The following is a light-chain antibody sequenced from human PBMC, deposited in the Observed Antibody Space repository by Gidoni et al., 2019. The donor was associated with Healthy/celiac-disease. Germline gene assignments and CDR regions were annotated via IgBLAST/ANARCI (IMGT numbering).Light chain of an antibody. CDR3: QRYNNWPPYT. V-gene: IGKV3-15*01. Sequence: EIVMPQSPATLSVSPGERATLSCRASQSVSSNLAWYQQRPGQAPRLLIYGASTRATGIPARFSGGGSGTEFTLTIRRLQSEDFAVYYCQRYNNWPPYTFGQGTKLEIK. CDR1: QSVSSN. J-gene: IGKJ2*01. CDR2: GAS.